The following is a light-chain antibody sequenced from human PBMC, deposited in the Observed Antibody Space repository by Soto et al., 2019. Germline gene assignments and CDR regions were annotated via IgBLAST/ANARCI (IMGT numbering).Light chain of an antibody. CDR1: QSVSSY. CDR2: DAS. J-gene: IGKJ3*01. Sequence: EIVLTQSPATLSLSPGERATLSCRASQSVSSYLAWYQQKPGQAPRLLIYDASNRATGIPARFSGSGAGTDLTLTISSLEPEDCAVYYCQQRSNWPPFTFGPGTKVDIK. CDR3: QQRSNWPPFT. V-gene: IGKV3-11*01.